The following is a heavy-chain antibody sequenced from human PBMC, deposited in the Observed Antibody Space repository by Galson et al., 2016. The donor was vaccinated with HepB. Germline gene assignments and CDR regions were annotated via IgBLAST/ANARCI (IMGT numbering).Heavy chain of an antibody. CDR3: ASVVGFCSGGNCYFP. CDR2: INHRGRS. V-gene: IGHV4-34*01. Sequence: SETLSLTCAVYGVSFSTYYWTWIRQPPGKGLEWIGEINHRGRSNYNPSLKSRVTISVDMFKNQFSLKLSSVTAADTAIYYCASVVGFCSGGNCYFPWGQETKVTVS. J-gene: IGHJ3*01. CDR1: GVSFSTYY. D-gene: IGHD2-15*01.